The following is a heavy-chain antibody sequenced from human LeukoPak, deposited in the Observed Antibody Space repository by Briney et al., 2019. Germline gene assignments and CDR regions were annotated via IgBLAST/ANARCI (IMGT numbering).Heavy chain of an antibody. CDR3: ARDSNSAGDY. Sequence: RGSLRLSCAASGFVFSGYAMHWVRQVPGKGLEWVALIWFDGTEKFYADSVKGRFTISRDNSRNTVDLQMNSLRVEDTAVYYCARDSNSAGDYWGQGTLVTVSS. CDR2: IWFDGTEK. V-gene: IGHV3-33*01. CDR1: GFVFSGYA. D-gene: IGHD3-10*01. J-gene: IGHJ4*02.